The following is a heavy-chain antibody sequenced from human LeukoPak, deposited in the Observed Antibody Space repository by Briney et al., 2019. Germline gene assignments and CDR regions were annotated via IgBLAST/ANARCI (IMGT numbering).Heavy chain of an antibody. CDR2: IYRSGST. CDR3: ARISGSGNENYFYYMDV. V-gene: IGHV4-38-2*01. Sequence: SETLSLTCAVSGYSISSGYYWGWIRQPPGKGLEWIGIIYRSGSTFYNPSLKTRVTISVDTSKNQFSLTLSSVTAADTAVYYCARISGSGNENYFYYMDVWGKGTTVTVSS. CDR1: GYSISSGYY. D-gene: IGHD3-10*01. J-gene: IGHJ6*03.